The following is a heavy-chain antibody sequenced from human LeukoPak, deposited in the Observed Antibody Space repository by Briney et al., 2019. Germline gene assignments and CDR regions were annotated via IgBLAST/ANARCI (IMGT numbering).Heavy chain of an antibody. CDR2: ISKSGDDT. J-gene: IGHJ1*01. D-gene: IGHD2-2*01. CDR1: GFDFSTYA. CDR3: ARIPEY. Sequence: GGSLRLSCAASGFDFSTYAMHWVRLTPGKGLEFVSAISKSGDDTYYGNDVKGRFTISRDNIKNTVDLEMGSLRVDDTGIYYCARIPEYWGQGTVVTVSS. V-gene: IGHV3-64*01.